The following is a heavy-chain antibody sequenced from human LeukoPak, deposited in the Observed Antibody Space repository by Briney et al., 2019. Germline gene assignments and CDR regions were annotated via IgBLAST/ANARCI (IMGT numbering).Heavy chain of an antibody. J-gene: IGHJ4*02. CDR2: INTNTGNP. CDR3: ARVAEYSSGWYDPFDY. V-gene: IGHV7-4-1*02. CDR1: GYSFTSYG. Sequence: GASVKVSCKASGYSFTSYGMNWVRQAPGQGLEWMGWINTNTGNPTYAQGFTGRCVFSLDTAVSTAYLQISSLKAEDTAVYYCARVAEYSSGWYDPFDYWGQGTLVTVS. D-gene: IGHD6-19*01.